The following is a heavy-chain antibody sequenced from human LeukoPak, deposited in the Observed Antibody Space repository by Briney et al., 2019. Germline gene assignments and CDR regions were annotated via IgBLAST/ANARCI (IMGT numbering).Heavy chain of an antibody. CDR3: ATSHNSDFDY. D-gene: IGHD2/OR15-2a*01. J-gene: IGHJ4*02. V-gene: IGHV4-30-2*01. CDR1: GGSISSGGYS. Sequence: SETLSLTCAVSGGSISSGGYSWSWLRQPPGKGLEWIGYIYHSGSTYYNPSLKSRVTISVDRSKNQFSLKLSSVTAADTAVYYCATSHNSDFDYWGQGALVTVSS. CDR2: IYHSGST.